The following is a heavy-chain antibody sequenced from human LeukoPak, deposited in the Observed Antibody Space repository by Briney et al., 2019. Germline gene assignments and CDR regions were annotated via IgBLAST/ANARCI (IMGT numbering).Heavy chain of an antibody. V-gene: IGHV4-59*01. CDR1: GGSISSYY. J-gene: IGHJ4*02. CDR3: ARENWNYGIDY. CDR2: IYYSGST. Sequence: SETLSLTCTVSGGSISSYYWSWIRQPPGKGLEWIGYIYYSGSTNYNPSLKSRVTISVDTSKNQFSLKLSSVTAADTAVYYCARENWNYGIDYWGQGTLGTVSS. D-gene: IGHD1-7*01.